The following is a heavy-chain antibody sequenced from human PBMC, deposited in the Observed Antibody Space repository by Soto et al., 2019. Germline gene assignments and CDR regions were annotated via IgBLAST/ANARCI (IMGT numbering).Heavy chain of an antibody. V-gene: IGHV4-38-2*02. D-gene: IGHD2-15*01. Sequence: ASETLSLTCAVSGYSISSGYYWGWIRQPPGKGLEWIGSIYHSGSTYYNPSLKSRVTISVDTSKNQFSLKLSSVTAADTAVYYCARDRPGSVSYYFDYWGQGTLVTVSS. CDR1: GYSISSGYY. J-gene: IGHJ4*02. CDR2: IYHSGST. CDR3: ARDRPGSVSYYFDY.